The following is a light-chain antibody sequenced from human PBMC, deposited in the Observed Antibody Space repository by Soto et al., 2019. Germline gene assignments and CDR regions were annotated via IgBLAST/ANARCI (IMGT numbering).Light chain of an antibody. CDR3: QQYNSYLSWT. CDR2: KAS. J-gene: IGKJ1*01. CDR1: QSISSW. Sequence: DIQMTQSPSTLSASVGDRGTITCRARQSISSWLAWYQQKPGKAPKLLIYKASSLESGVPSRFSGSGSGTEFTLTISSLQPDDFATYYCQQYNSYLSWTFGQGTKVDSK. V-gene: IGKV1-5*03.